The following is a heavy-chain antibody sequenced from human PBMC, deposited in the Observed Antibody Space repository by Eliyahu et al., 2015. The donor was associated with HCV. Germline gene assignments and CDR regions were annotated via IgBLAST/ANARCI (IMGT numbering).Heavy chain of an antibody. CDR2: ISWNSGSI. CDR1: GFTFDDYA. D-gene: IGHD3-22*01. J-gene: IGHJ4*02. V-gene: IGHV3-9*01. Sequence: EMQLVESGGGFIQPGKSLRLSCAASGFTFDDYAMHXVRQAPGKGLEWXSGISWNSGSIGYVDSVKGRFTISRDNAKKSLYLQMNSLRTEDTALYFCAKDVGLHYDSQGFSDYWGQGTLVTVSS. CDR3: AKDVGLHYDSQGFSDY.